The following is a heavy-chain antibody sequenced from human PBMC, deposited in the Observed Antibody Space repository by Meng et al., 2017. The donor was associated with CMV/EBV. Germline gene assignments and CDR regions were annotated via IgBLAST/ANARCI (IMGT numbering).Heavy chain of an antibody. J-gene: IGHJ4*02. Sequence: GESLKISCAASGFTFSSYAMSWVRQAPGKGLEWVSAISGSGGSTYYADSVKGRFTISRDNSKNTLYPQMNSLRAEDTAVYYCAKDSGYLSSVLDYWGQGTLVTVSS. CDR3: AKDSGYLSSVLDY. D-gene: IGHD3-22*01. CDR1: GFTFSSYA. CDR2: ISGSGGST. V-gene: IGHV3-23*01.